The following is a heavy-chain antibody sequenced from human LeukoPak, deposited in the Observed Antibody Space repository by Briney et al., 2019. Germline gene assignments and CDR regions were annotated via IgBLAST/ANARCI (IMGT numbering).Heavy chain of an antibody. CDR2: MNPNSGNT. J-gene: IGHJ3*02. CDR1: GYTFTSYD. Sequence: ASVKVSCKASGYTFTSYDINWVRQATGQGLEWMGWMNPNSGNTGYAQKFQGRVTITRNTSISTAYMELSSLRSEDTAAYYCASKEIPAAKGPDAFDIWGQGTMVTVSS. V-gene: IGHV1-8*03. CDR3: ASKEIPAAKGPDAFDI. D-gene: IGHD2-2*01.